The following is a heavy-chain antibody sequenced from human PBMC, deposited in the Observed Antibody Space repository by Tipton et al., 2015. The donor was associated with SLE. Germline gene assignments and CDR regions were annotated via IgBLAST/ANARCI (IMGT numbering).Heavy chain of an antibody. Sequence: TLSLTCAVNGGSLSGSLRGNDWSWIRQTPGKGLEWIGSLSYMGTTSYTPSFTGRVTISVDTSRNQFSLKLSSVTAADTAVYYCARDSSGGYNWFDPWGQGTLVTVSS. CDR2: LSYMGTT. CDR1: GGSLSGSLRGND. V-gene: IGHV4-39*07. J-gene: IGHJ5*02. CDR3: ARDSSGGYNWFDP. D-gene: IGHD3-22*01.